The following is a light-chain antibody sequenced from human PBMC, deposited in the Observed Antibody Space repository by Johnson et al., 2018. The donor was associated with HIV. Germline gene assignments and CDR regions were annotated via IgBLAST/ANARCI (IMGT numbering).Light chain of an antibody. CDR1: SSNIGNHY. V-gene: IGLV1-51*01. Sequence: QSVLTQPPSVSAAPGQKVTISCSGSSSNIGNHYVSWYQHLPHTAPKLLISDNDKRPSGIPDQFSGSKSGTSATLGITGLQTGDEADYYCGTWDSSLSAYVFGTGTKVTVL. J-gene: IGLJ1*01. CDR2: DND. CDR3: GTWDSSLSAYV.